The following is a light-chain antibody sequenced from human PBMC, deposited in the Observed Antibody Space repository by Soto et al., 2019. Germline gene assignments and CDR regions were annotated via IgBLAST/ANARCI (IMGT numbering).Light chain of an antibody. CDR1: QSLSSN. CDR2: GAS. V-gene: IGKV3-15*01. CDR3: QQYDAWPPT. J-gene: IGKJ5*01. Sequence: EIVMTQSPATVSLSPGERATLSCRASQSLSSNLAWYQQKPGQAPRPLIFGASTRATGIPARFSGSGSGTDFTLTISSLQSEDFAVYYCQQYDAWPPTFGQGTRLNIK.